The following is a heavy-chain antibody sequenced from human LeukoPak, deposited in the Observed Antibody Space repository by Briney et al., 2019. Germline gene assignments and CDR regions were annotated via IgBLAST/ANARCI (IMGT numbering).Heavy chain of an antibody. CDR1: GFTFSSYA. CDR2: ISYDGSNK. J-gene: IGHJ4*02. D-gene: IGHD3-3*01. V-gene: IGHV3-30*04. CDR3: ARDLGSTYDFWSGYYRY. Sequence: PGGSLRLSCEASGFTFSSYAMHWVRQAPGKGLEWVAVISYDGSNKYYADSVKGRFTISRDNSKNTLYLQMNSLRAEDTAVYYCARDLGSTYDFWSGYYRYWGQGTLVTVSS.